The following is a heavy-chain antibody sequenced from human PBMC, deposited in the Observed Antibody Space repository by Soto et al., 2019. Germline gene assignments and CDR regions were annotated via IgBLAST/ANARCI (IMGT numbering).Heavy chain of an antibody. J-gene: IGHJ6*02. CDR3: AKVRAKSIELGDYYGMDV. Sequence: GGSLRLSCAASGFTFSSYAMSWVRQAPGKGLEWVSAISGSGGSTYYADSVKGRFTISRDNSKNTLYLQMNSLRAEDTAVYYCAKVRAKSIELGDYYGMDVWGQGTTVTVSS. V-gene: IGHV3-23*01. D-gene: IGHD6-6*01. CDR1: GFTFSSYA. CDR2: ISGSGGST.